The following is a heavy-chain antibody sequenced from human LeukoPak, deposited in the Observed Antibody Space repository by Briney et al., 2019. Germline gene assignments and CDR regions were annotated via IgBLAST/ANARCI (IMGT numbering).Heavy chain of an antibody. CDR2: IYTSGGT. V-gene: IGHV4-59*01. CDR1: GGSISSYY. D-gene: IGHD3-3*01. CDR3: ARDYDFWSGGGGGAFGI. Sequence: SETLSLTCTVSGGSISSYYWSWIRQPPGKGLEWIGYIYTSGGTNYNPSLKSRVTISVDTSKNQFSLKLSSVTAADTAVYYCARDYDFWSGGGGGAFGIWGQGTMVTVSS. J-gene: IGHJ3*02.